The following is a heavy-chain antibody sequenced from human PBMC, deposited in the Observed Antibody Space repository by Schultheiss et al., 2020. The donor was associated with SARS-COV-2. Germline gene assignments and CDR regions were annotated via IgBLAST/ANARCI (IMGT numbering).Heavy chain of an antibody. J-gene: IGHJ6*02. CDR1: GFTFSSYS. V-gene: IGHV3-21*01. CDR3: AREGITIDAYYYYGMDV. D-gene: IGHD3-9*01. Sequence: GGSLRLSCAASGFTFSSYSMNWVRQAPGKGLEWVSSISSSSSYIYYADSVKGRFTISRDNAKNSLYLQMNSLRAEDTAVYYCAREGITIDAYYYYGMDVWGQGTTVTVSS. CDR2: ISSSSSYI.